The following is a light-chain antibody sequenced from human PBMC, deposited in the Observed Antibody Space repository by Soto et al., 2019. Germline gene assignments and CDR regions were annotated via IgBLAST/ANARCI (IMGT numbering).Light chain of an antibody. J-gene: IGKJ3*01. V-gene: IGKV3-11*01. Sequence: EIVLTQSPATLSLSPGERATLSCRASQSVSDYLAWFQQKPGQAPRLLIYDASNRATGIPARFSGSGSGTDFTLTIRRLEPEDFAVYYCHQRSDWPHTFGPGTTVEIK. CDR1: QSVSDY. CDR2: DAS. CDR3: HQRSDWPHT.